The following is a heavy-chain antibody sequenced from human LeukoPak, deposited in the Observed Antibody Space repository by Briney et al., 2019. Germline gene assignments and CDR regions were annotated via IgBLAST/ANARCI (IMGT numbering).Heavy chain of an antibody. CDR3: EAGGGGMDV. V-gene: IGHV3-7*03. Sequence: GGSLRLSCAASGFPFNAYWMTWVRQAPGKGLEWVANIRQDGDTKYYVDSVKGRFTISRDNAKNSLYLQMNSLRAEDTAVYYCEAGGGGMDVWGQGTTVTVSS. D-gene: IGHD2-15*01. CDR1: GFPFNAYW. J-gene: IGHJ6*02. CDR2: IRQDGDTK.